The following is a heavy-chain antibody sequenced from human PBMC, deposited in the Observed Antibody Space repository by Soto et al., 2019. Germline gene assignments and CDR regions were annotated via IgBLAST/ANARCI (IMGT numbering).Heavy chain of an antibody. J-gene: IGHJ4*02. CDR1: GYSFTNHW. CDR2: IYPGDLDT. CDR3: SRKNPGSYEYYFDY. D-gene: IGHD1-1*01. Sequence: GESLKISCQGSGYSFTNHWIVWVRQMPGRGLEWMGIIYPGDLDTRYNPSFQGQVTISADKSSTTVFLQWSSLKASDSAIYYCSRKNPGSYEYYFDYWGQGTLVTVSS. V-gene: IGHV5-51*01.